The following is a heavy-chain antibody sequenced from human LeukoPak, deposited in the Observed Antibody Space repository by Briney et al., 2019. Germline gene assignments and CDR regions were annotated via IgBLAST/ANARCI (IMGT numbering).Heavy chain of an antibody. Sequence: GASVKVSCKASGYTFTSYYMHWVRQAHGQGLEWMGIINPSGGSTSYAQKFQGRVTMTRDTSTSTVYMELSSLRSEDTAVYYCARLGRPLRRLGAGLNILTGYDYWGQGTLVTVSS. CDR3: ARLGRPLRRLGAGLNILTGYDY. CDR1: GYTFTSYY. V-gene: IGHV1-46*01. CDR2: INPSGGST. J-gene: IGHJ4*02. D-gene: IGHD3-9*01.